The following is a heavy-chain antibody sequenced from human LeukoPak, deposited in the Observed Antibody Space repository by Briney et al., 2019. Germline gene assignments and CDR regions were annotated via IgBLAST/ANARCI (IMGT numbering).Heavy chain of an antibody. D-gene: IGHD3-22*01. CDR2: ISSSGSTI. CDR3: ARDKEGLDYCDSSGYDY. V-gene: IGHV3-48*03. CDR1: GFTFSSYE. Sequence: GGSLRLSCAASGFTFSSYEMNWVRQAPGKGLEWVSYISSSGSTIYYADSVKGRFTISRDNAKNSLYLQMNSLRAEDTAVYYCARDKEGLDYCDSSGYDYWGQGTLVTVSS. J-gene: IGHJ4*02.